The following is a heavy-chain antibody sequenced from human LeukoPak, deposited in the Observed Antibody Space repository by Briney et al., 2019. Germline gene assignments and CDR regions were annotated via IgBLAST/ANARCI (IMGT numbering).Heavy chain of an antibody. CDR3: ARVVHPARIDY. CDR2: IYHSGST. V-gene: IGHV4-38-2*02. J-gene: IGHJ4*02. Sequence: SETLSLTCTVSGYSISSGDYWGWIRQPPGKGLEWIGSIYHSGSTYYNPSLKSRVTISVDTSKNQFSLKLSSVTAADTAVYYCARVVHPARIDYWGQGTLVTVSS. D-gene: IGHD2-2*01. CDR1: GYSISSGDY.